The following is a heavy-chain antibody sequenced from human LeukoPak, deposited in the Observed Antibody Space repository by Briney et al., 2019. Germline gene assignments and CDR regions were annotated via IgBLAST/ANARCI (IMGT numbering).Heavy chain of an antibody. J-gene: IGHJ5*02. V-gene: IGHV4-39*01. CDR2: IYYSGST. CDR3: AGYCSSTSCYSDILNWFDP. Sequence: SETLSLTCTVSGGSISSSSYYWGWIRQPPGKGLEWIGSIYYSGSTYYNPSLKSRVTLSVDTSKNQFSLKLSSVTAADTAVYYCAGYCSSTSCYSDILNWFDPWGQGTLVTVSS. CDR1: GGSISSSSYY. D-gene: IGHD2-2*01.